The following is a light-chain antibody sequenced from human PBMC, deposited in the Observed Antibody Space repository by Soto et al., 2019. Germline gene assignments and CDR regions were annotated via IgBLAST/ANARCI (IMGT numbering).Light chain of an antibody. J-gene: IGLJ1*01. Sequence: SVLTQPPSASGSPGQSVTISCTGTSSDVGGYNYVSWYQKHPGKAPKLMIYEVSKRPSGVPDRFSGSKSGNTASLTVSGLQAEDEADYYCCSYADTNNPYVFGTGTKVT. CDR2: EVS. CDR1: SSDVGGYNY. CDR3: CSYADTNNPYV. V-gene: IGLV2-8*01.